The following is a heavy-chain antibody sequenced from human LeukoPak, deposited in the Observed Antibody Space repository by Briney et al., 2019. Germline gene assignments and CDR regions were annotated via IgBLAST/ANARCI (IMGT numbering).Heavy chain of an antibody. CDR3: ARLWFGELRP. CDR1: GGSITSSSYY. D-gene: IGHD3-10*01. CDR2: IYYSGNT. Sequence: SETLSLTCTVSGGSITSSSYYWGWIRQPPGKGLEWIGSIYYSGNTYYNPSLKSRVTISVDTSKNQFSLRLSSVTAADTAVYYCARLWFGELRPWGQGTLVTVSS. J-gene: IGHJ5*02. V-gene: IGHV4-39*07.